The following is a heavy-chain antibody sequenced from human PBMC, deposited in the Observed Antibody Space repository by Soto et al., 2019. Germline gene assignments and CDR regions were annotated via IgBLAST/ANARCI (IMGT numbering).Heavy chain of an antibody. D-gene: IGHD4-4*01. Sequence: SETLSLTCTVSGDSISSGGYYWSWIRQPPGKGLEWIGYIYYSGTTYSNPSLKSRVAMSVDTSKNQFSLNLSSVTAADTAVYYCARRHKNDYNFDYWGQGTLVTVS. CDR2: IYYSGTT. J-gene: IGHJ4*02. V-gene: IGHV4-30-4*01. CDR1: GDSISSGGYY. CDR3: ARRHKNDYNFDY.